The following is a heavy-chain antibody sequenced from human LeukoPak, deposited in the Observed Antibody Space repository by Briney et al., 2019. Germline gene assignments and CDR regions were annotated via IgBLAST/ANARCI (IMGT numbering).Heavy chain of an antibody. CDR1: GGTFSSYA. V-gene: IGHV1-69*13. Sequence: SVKVSCKASGGTFSSYAISWVRQAPGQGLAWMGGIIPIFGTANYAQKFQGRVTITADESTSTAYMELSSLRSEDTAVYYCARSGIQLWDEIDYWGQGTLVTVSS. CDR2: IIPIFGTA. D-gene: IGHD5-18*01. CDR3: ARSGIQLWDEIDY. J-gene: IGHJ4*02.